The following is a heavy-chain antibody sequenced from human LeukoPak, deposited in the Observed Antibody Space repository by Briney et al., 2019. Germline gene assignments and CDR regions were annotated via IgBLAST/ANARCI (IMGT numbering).Heavy chain of an antibody. Sequence: GASVKVSCKASGYTFTSYGIIWVRQAPGQGLEWMGWISAYNGNTNYAQKLQGRVTMATDTSTSTAYMELRSLRSDDTAVYYCARPPTCSGSTSCAPSYWGQGTLVTVSS. CDR2: ISAYNGNT. CDR1: GYTFTSYG. J-gene: IGHJ4*02. D-gene: IGHD2-2*01. V-gene: IGHV1-18*01. CDR3: ARPPTCSGSTSCAPSY.